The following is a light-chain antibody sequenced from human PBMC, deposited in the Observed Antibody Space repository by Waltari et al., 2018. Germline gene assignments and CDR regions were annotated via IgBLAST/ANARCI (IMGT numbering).Light chain of an antibody. Sequence: EILLTQSPATLSVSPGEGATLYYRASRSVSFKLAWYQQKPGQAPRLLIYGASTRATGVPARFSGGGSGTEFTLTITRLQSEDFSVYYCQQYNNWPLTFGGGTKVEIK. J-gene: IGKJ4*01. CDR1: RSVSFK. CDR2: GAS. CDR3: QQYNNWPLT. V-gene: IGKV3-15*01.